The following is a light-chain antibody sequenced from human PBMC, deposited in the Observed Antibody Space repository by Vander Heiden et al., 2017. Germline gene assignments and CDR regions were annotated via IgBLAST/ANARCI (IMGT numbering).Light chain of an antibody. V-gene: IGLV2-14*01. J-gene: IGLJ1*01. CDR2: EVS. CDR1: SSDVGGYNY. CDR3: SSYTSSVYV. Sequence: QSALTQPASVSWSPGQSITISCTGTSSDVGGYNYVSWYQQHPGKARKLMIYEVSNRPSGVSNRFSGSKSGNTASLTISGLQAEDEADYYCSSYTSSVYVFGTGTKVTVL.